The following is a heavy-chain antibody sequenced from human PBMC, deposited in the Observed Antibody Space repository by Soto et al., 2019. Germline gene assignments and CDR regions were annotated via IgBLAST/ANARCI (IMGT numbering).Heavy chain of an antibody. CDR1: GFTFSNYA. CDR3: ARGGMVYARRSWFDP. J-gene: IGHJ5*02. Sequence: EVHLLESGGGLVQPGGSLRLSCAASGFTFSNYAMNWVRQAPGKGLEWVANIKQDGSEKYYVDSVKGRFTISRDNAKNSLYLQMNSLRAEDTAVYYCARGGMVYARRSWFDPWGQGTLVTVSS. D-gene: IGHD2-8*01. CDR2: IKQDGSEK. V-gene: IGHV3-7*03.